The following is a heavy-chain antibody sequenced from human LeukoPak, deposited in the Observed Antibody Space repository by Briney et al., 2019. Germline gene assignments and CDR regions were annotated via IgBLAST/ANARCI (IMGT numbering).Heavy chain of an antibody. V-gene: IGHV4-30-4*01. J-gene: IGHJ4*02. D-gene: IGHD5-18*01. CDR1: GGSISSGDYY. CDR3: ASEGDTAMV. CDR2: IYHSGGT. Sequence: SETLSLTCTVSGGSISSGDYYWTWIRQPPGKGLEWIGYIYHSGGTYYNPSLKSRVTISVDTSKNQFSLKLTSVAAADAAVYYCASEGDTAMVWGQGTLVTVSS.